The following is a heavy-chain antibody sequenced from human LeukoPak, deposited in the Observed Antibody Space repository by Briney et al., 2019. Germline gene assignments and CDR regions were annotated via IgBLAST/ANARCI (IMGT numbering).Heavy chain of an antibody. CDR3: ARDIGYYYDSTDSLASGGFDY. V-gene: IGHV4-31*03. Sequence: SQTLSLTCTVSGVSINSGGYYWSWIRQHPGKGLEWIGYIYYSGSTYYNPSLKSRVTISVDTSENQFSLKLSSVTAADTAVYYCARDIGYYYDSTDSLASGGFDYWGQGTLVTVSS. J-gene: IGHJ4*02. D-gene: IGHD3-22*01. CDR2: IYYSGST. CDR1: GVSINSGGYY.